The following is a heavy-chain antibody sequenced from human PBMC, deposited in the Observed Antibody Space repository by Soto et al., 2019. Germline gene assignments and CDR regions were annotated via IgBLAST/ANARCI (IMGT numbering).Heavy chain of an antibody. CDR1: GYTFTSYG. CDR2: ISAYNGNT. D-gene: IGHD4-4*01. J-gene: IGHJ6*03. Sequence: ASVKVSCKASGYTFTSYGISWVRQAPGQGLEWMGWISAYNGNTNYAQKLQGRVTMTTDTSTSTAYMGLRSLRSDDTAVYYCAREGGGDYSPSLYYMDVWGKGTTVTVSS. CDR3: AREGGGDYSPSLYYMDV. V-gene: IGHV1-18*01.